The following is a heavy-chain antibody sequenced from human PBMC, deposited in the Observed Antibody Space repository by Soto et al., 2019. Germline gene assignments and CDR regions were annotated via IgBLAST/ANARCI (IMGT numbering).Heavy chain of an antibody. Sequence: GSGPTLVNPTQTLTLTCTFSGFSLSTSGVGVGWIRQPPGKALEWLALIYWDDDKRYSPSLKSRLTITKDTSKNQVVLTMTNMDPVDTATYYCAHRLYRLRYFDWSLSFDYWGQGTLVTVSS. CDR3: AHRLYRLRYFDWSLSFDY. CDR1: GFSLSTSGVG. J-gene: IGHJ4*02. V-gene: IGHV2-5*02. D-gene: IGHD3-9*01. CDR2: IYWDDDK.